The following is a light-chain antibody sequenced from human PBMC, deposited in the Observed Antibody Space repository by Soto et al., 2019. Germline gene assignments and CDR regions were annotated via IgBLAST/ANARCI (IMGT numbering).Light chain of an antibody. Sequence: EIVLTQSPGTLSLSPGERATLSCRASQSVSSSYLAWYQQKPGQAPRLLIYDASNRATGIPARFSGSGSGTDFTLTISRLEPEDFALYYCQHYVERSPITFGQGTRLEIK. J-gene: IGKJ5*01. CDR1: QSVSSSY. CDR3: QHYVERSPIT. V-gene: IGKV3-20*01. CDR2: DAS.